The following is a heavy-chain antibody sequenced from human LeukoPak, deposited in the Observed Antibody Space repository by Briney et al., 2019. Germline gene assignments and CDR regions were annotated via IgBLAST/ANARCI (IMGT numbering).Heavy chain of an antibody. CDR2: INHSGST. V-gene: IGHV4-34*01. CDR3: ANKVYCSTTSCYHAGY. J-gene: IGHJ4*02. Sequence: PSETLSLTCAVYGGSFSGYYWSWIRQPPGKGLEWIGEINHSGSTNYNPSLKSRVTISIDTSKNQFSLKLRSVTAADTAVYYCANKVYCSTTSCYHAGYWGQGTLVTVSS. D-gene: IGHD2-2*01. CDR1: GGSFSGYY.